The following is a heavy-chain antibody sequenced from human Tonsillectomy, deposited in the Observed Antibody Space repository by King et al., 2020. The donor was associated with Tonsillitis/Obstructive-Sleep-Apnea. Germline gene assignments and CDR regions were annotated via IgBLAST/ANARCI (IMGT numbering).Heavy chain of an antibody. CDR3: ARGGYSGSSYYFDF. V-gene: IGHV4-59*11. J-gene: IGHJ4*02. CDR2: IYYSGST. D-gene: IGHD1-26*01. CDR1: GGSISSHY. Sequence: VQLQESGPGLVKPSETLSLTCTVSGGSISSHYWSWIRQSPGKGLEWIAYIYYSGSTNYSPSPKSRVTISVDTSKNQFSLKLSSVTAADTTVYYCARGGYSGSSYYFDFWGQGALVTVSS.